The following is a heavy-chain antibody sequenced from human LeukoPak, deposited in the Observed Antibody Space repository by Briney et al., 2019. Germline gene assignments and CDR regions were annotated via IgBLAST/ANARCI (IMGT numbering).Heavy chain of an antibody. CDR3: AMPGGGFVVDY. D-gene: IGHD6-19*01. V-gene: IGHV4-39*01. J-gene: IGHJ4*02. CDR1: GGSISSGNYY. Sequence: SETLSLTCTVSGGSISSGNYYWGWIRQPPGKGLEWIGNIYYSGSTYYNPSLKSRVTISVDTSKNQFSLKLISVTAADTAVYYCAMPGGGFVVDYWGQGTLVTVSS. CDR2: IYYSGST.